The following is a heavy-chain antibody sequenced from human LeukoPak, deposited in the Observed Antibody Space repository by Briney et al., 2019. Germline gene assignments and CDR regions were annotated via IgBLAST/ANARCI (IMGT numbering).Heavy chain of an antibody. J-gene: IGHJ4*02. CDR3: AKDVYYYGSGSYYNPFDY. CDR1: GFTASSNY. V-gene: IGHV3-23*01. CDR2: ISGSGGST. Sequence: GGSLRLSCAASGFTASSNYMSWVRQAPGKGLEWVSAISGSGGSTYYADSVKGRFTISRDNSKNTLYLQMNSLRAEDTAVYYCAKDVYYYGSGSYYNPFDYWGQGTLVTVSS. D-gene: IGHD3-10*01.